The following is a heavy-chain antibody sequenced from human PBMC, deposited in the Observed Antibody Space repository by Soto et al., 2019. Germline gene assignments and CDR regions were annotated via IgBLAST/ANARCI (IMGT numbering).Heavy chain of an antibody. D-gene: IGHD6-6*01. CDR3: VRGIAARPVLFDY. CDR2: IYYSGST. CDR1: GGSISSYY. J-gene: IGHJ4*02. V-gene: IGHV4-59*08. Sequence: SETLSLTCTVSGGSISSYYWSWIRQPPGKGLEWIGYIYYSGSTNYNPSLKSRVTISVDTSKNQFSLKLSSVTAADTAVYYCVRGIAARPVLFDYWGQGTLVTVSS.